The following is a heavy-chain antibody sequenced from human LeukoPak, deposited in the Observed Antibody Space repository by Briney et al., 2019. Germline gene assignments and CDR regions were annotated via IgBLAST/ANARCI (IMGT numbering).Heavy chain of an antibody. CDR3: AREGYGDYRPRGEVYYYGMDV. V-gene: IGHV1-46*01. D-gene: IGHD4-17*01. Sequence: ASVKVSCKASGYTFTSYYMHWVRQAPGQGLEWMGIINPSGGSTSYAQKFQGRVTMTRDTSTSTVYMGLSSLRSEDTAVYYCAREGYGDYRPRGEVYYYGMDVWGQGTTVTVSS. J-gene: IGHJ6*02. CDR1: GYTFTSYY. CDR2: INPSGGST.